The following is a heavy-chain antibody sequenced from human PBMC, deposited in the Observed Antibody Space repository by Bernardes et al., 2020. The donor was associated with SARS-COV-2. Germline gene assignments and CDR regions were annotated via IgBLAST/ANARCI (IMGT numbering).Heavy chain of an antibody. D-gene: IGHD4-4*01. J-gene: IGHJ6*03. CDR2: IYTSGST. Sequence: SETLSLTCTVSGGSISSYYWSWIRQPAGKGLEWIGRIYTSGSTNYNPSLKSRVTMSVDTSKNQFSLKLSSVTAADTAVYYCARTKTTVTTFGYYYYMDVWGKGTTVTVSS. V-gene: IGHV4-4*07. CDR1: GGSISSYY. CDR3: ARTKTTVTTFGYYYYMDV.